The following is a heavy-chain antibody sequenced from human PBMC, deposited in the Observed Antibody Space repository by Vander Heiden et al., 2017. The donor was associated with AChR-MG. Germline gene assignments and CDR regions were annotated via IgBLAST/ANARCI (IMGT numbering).Heavy chain of an antibody. CDR3: ARTVNYDSSGYYYYYYYYYMDV. V-gene: IGHV4-30-2*01. Sequence: QLQLQESGSGLVKPSQTLSLTCAVSGGSISSGGYSWSWIRQPPGKGLEWIGYIYHSGSTYYNPSLKSRVTISVDRSKNQFSLKLSSVTAADTAVYYCARTVNYDSSGYYYYYYYYYMDVWGKGTTVTVSS. D-gene: IGHD3-22*01. J-gene: IGHJ6*03. CDR2: IYHSGST. CDR1: GGSISSGGYS.